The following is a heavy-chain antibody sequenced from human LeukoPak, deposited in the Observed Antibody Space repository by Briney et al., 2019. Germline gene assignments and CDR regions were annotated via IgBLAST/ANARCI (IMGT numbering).Heavy chain of an antibody. CDR2: IYYSGST. CDR1: GGSISSGDYY. Sequence: SETLSLTCTVSGGSISSGDYYWSWIREPPGKGLEWIGYIYYSGSTYYNPSLKSRVTISVDTSKNQFSLKLSSVTAADTAVYYCARGAPVIGGAFDIWGQGTMVTVSS. J-gene: IGHJ3*02. V-gene: IGHV4-30-4*01. D-gene: IGHD3-10*01. CDR3: ARGAPVIGGAFDI.